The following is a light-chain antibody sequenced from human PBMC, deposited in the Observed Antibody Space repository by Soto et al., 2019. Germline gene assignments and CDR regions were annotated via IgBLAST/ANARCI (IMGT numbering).Light chain of an antibody. Sequence: DFQMTQSPSTIYASVGDRVTITCRASQSISSWLAWYQVKPGKAPKLLIFAASTLQSGVPSRFSGSASGTDFTLTISSLQPEDFVTYCCLQDYNYPRTFAQGA. V-gene: IGKV1-5*01. CDR2: AAS. J-gene: IGKJ1*01. CDR1: QSISSW. CDR3: LQDYNYPRT.